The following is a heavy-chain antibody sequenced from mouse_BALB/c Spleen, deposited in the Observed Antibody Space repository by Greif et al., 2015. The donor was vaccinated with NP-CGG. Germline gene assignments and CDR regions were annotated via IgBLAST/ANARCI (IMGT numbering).Heavy chain of an antibody. V-gene: IGHV5-15*02. Sequence: EVQVVESGGGLVQPGGSRKLSCAASGFTFSDYGMAWVRQAPGKGPEWVAFISNLAYSIYYADTVTGRFTISRENAENTLYLEMSSLRSEDTAMYYCARDYYGSSYYFDYWGQGTTLTVSS. J-gene: IGHJ2*01. D-gene: IGHD1-1*01. CDR3: ARDYYGSSYYFDY. CDR1: GFTFSDYG. CDR2: ISNLAYSI.